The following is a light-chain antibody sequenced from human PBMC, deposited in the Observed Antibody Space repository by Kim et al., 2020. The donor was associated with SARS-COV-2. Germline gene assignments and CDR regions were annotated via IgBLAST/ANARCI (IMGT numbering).Light chain of an antibody. CDR1: RSDIGGYES. J-gene: IGLJ1*01. CDR2: DVS. V-gene: IGLV2-14*03. Sequence: QSALTQPASVTGSHGQSLTISCTGSRSDIGGYESVAWYQHHPEKVPKLIIYDVSERPSGISYRFSGSKSANTASLTISGLQAEDEADYYCYSYKGGNTFGVFGTGTKVTVL. CDR3: YSYKGGNTFGV.